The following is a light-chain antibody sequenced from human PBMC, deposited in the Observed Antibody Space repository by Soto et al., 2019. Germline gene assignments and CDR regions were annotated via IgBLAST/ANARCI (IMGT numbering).Light chain of an antibody. J-gene: IGLJ2*01. V-gene: IGLV1-47*01. CDR2: RNN. Sequence: QSVLTQPPSASGTPGQRGTISCSGSSSNIGSNYVYWYQQLPGTAPKLLIYRNNQRPSGVPDRFSVSKSGTSASLAISGLRSEDEADYYCGAWDDSLSGRVFGGGTQLTVL. CDR1: SSNIGSNY. CDR3: GAWDDSLSGRV.